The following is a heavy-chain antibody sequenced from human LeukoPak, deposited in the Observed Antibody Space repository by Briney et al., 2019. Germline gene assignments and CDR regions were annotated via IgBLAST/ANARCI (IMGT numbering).Heavy chain of an antibody. J-gene: IGHJ6*02. CDR1: GGSISDYF. CDR3: ARYHRPYYYYFGMDV. CDR2: IYFSGST. Sequence: SETLSLTCTVSGGSISDYFWSWIRQPPGKGLEWIGYIYFSGSTNYNPSLGSRVTMSVDTSKNQFSLKLSSVTAADTAVYYCARYHRPYYYYFGMDVWGQGTTVTVSS. D-gene: IGHD1-14*01. V-gene: IGHV4-59*01.